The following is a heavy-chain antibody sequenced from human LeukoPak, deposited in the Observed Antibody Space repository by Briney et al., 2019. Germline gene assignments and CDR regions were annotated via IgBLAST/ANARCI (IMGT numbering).Heavy chain of an antibody. CDR3: ARAYWFGELLYGSPGFDY. J-gene: IGHJ4*02. CDR1: GFTFSSYG. V-gene: IGHV3-30*02. D-gene: IGHD3-10*01. CDR2: IRYDGSNK. Sequence: GGSLRLSCAASGFTFSSYGMHWVRQAPGKGLEWVAFIRYDGSNKYYADSVKGRFTISRDNSKNTLYLQMNSLRAEDTAVYYCARAYWFGELLYGSPGFDYWGQGTLVTVSS.